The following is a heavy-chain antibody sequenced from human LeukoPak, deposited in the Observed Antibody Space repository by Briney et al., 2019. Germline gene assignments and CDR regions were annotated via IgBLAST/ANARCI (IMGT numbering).Heavy chain of an antibody. CDR3: ARGMYLAYGMDV. V-gene: IGHV3-53*01. D-gene: IGHD2-8*01. Sequence: GGSLRLSCAASGFTVSSNYMSWVRQAPGKGLEWVSVIYSGGSTYYADSVKGRFTISRDNAQNTVYLQMDSLRAEDTAVYYCARGMYLAYGMDVWGQGTTVTVSS. J-gene: IGHJ6*02. CDR2: IYSGGST. CDR1: GFTVSSNY.